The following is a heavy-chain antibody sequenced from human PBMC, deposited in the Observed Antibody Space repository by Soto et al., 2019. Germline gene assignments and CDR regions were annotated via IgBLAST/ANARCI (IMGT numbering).Heavy chain of an antibody. J-gene: IGHJ4*02. CDR3: ARSPEATVTAFDY. V-gene: IGHV4-31*03. D-gene: IGHD4-17*01. Sequence: QVQLQESGPGLVKPSQTLSLTCTVSGGSISSGGYYWSWIRQHPGKGLEWIGYIYYSGSTYYNPSLKSRVTISIDTXKNQFSLKLSSVTAADTAVYYCARSPEATVTAFDYWGQGTLVTVSS. CDR2: IYYSGST. CDR1: GGSISSGGYY.